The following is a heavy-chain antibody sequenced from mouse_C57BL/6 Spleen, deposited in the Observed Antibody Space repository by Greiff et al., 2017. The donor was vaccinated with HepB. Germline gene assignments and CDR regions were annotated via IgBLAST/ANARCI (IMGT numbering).Heavy chain of an antibody. CDR3: ARRGDYDAGYAMDY. CDR1: GYTFTSYW. CDR2: IHPNSGST. Sequence: QVQLKQPGAELVKPGASVKLSCKASGYTFTSYWMHWVKQRPGQGLEWIGMIHPNSGSTNYNEKFKSKATLTVDKSSSTAYMQLSSLTSEDSAVYYCARRGDYDAGYAMDYWGQGTSVTVSS. D-gene: IGHD2-4*01. J-gene: IGHJ4*01. V-gene: IGHV1-64*01.